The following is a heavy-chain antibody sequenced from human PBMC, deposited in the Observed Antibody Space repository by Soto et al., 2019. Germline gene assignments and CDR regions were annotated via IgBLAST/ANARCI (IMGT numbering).Heavy chain of an antibody. CDR1: GGSISSFY. D-gene: IGHD3-9*01. V-gene: IGHV4-59*01. J-gene: IGHJ4*02. CDR2: IHYSGSTKYDYYSGYT. Sequence: SETLSLTCTVSGGSISSFYWSWIRQPPGKGLEWIGYIHYSGSTKYDYYSGYTNYNPSLKSRVSISVDTSKNQFYLTLSSVTAADTAVYYCARDNGTSYDIFTGYYTPPNYFDYWGQGTLVTVSS. CDR3: ARDNGTSYDIFTGYYTPPNYFDY.